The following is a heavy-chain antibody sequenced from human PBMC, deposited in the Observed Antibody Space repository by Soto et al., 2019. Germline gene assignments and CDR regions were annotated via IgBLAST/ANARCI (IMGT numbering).Heavy chain of an antibody. J-gene: IGHJ4*02. CDR3: AKDTTYGDLFDY. V-gene: IGHV3-30*18. CDR2: ISYDGSNK. Sequence: SMRLPCAAAEFTFSSHGVRWVRQAPGKGLEWVAVISYDGSNKYYADSVKGRFTISRDNSKNTLYLQMNSLRAEDTAVYYCAKDTTYGDLFDYWGQGTLVTVSS. D-gene: IGHD4-17*01. CDR1: EFTFSSHG.